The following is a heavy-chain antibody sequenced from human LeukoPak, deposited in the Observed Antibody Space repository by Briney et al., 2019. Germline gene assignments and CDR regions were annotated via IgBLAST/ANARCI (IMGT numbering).Heavy chain of an antibody. CDR1: GFTFSSYW. Sequence: GGSLTLSCAASGFTFSSYWMSWVRQVRGKGLEWVANIKKDGSEKYYVDSVKGRFTIYRDNAKNSLYLQMNSLRDEGTAVYYCASSIGDWGQGTLVTVSS. CDR2: IKKDGSEK. J-gene: IGHJ4*02. D-gene: IGHD3-16*02. V-gene: IGHV3-7*01. CDR3: ASSIGD.